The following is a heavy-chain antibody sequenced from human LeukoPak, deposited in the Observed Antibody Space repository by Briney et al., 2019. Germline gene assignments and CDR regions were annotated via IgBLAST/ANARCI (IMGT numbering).Heavy chain of an antibody. Sequence: ASVKVSCEASGYTLTSYDINWVRQATGQGLEWMGWMNPNSGNTGYAQKFQGRVTMTRNTSISTAYMELSSLRSEDTAVYYCARFTQYYYDSSGSWGQGTLVTVSS. CDR1: GYTLTSYD. V-gene: IGHV1-8*01. CDR2: MNPNSGNT. D-gene: IGHD3-22*01. J-gene: IGHJ5*02. CDR3: ARFTQYYYDSSGS.